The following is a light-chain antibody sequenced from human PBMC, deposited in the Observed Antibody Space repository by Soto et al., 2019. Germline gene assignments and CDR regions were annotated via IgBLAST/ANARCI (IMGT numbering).Light chain of an antibody. V-gene: IGKV3-20*01. Sequence: ETELTQSQGTLALSPEQIDIVACSTSQSVSSNFLAWYQQKPGQAPRLLIYGASSRATGIPDRFSGSGSGTDFALTISRLEPEDFAVYYCQQYGSSSLTFGPGTKVDI. CDR1: QSVSSNF. CDR2: GAS. CDR3: QQYGSSSLT. J-gene: IGKJ3*01.